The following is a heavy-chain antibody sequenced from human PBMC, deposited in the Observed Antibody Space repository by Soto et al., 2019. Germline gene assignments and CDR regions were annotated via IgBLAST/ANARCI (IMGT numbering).Heavy chain of an antibody. CDR1: GGTFSSYA. D-gene: IGHD5-12*01. V-gene: IGHV1-69*13. CDR3: ASNSGARYYFDY. Sequence: VASVKVSCKASGGTFSSYAISWVRQAPGQGLEWMGGIIPIFGTANYAQKFQGRVTITADESTSTAYMELSSLRSEDTAVYYCASNSGARYYFDYWGQGTLVTVSS. J-gene: IGHJ4*02. CDR2: IIPIFGTA.